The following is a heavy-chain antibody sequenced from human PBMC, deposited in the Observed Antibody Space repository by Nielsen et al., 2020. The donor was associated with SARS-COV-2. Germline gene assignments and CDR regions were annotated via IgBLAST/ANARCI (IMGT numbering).Heavy chain of an antibody. CDR2: ISAYNGNT. D-gene: IGHD2-2*02. CDR1: GYTFTSYG. Sequence: ASVKVSCKASGYTFTSYGISWVRQAPGQGLEWMGWISAYNGNTNYARKLQGRVTMTTDTSTSTAYMELRSLRSDDTAVCYCARVMCSSTSCYTDYYYGMDVWGQGTTVTVSS. CDR3: ARVMCSSTSCYTDYYYGMDV. V-gene: IGHV1-18*01. J-gene: IGHJ6*02.